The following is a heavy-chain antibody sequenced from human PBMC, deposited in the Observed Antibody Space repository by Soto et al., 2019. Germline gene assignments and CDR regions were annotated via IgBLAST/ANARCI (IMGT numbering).Heavy chain of an antibody. CDR3: AKMKGKQWLVSPWDY. CDR1: GFTFSSHA. D-gene: IGHD6-19*01. J-gene: IGHJ4*02. Sequence: EVQLLESGGGLVQPGGSLRLSCAASGFTFSSHAMSWVRQAPGKGLEWVSAISGSGGSTYYADSVKGRFTISRDNSKNTLYLQMNSLRAEDTAVYYCAKMKGKQWLVSPWDYWGQGTLVTVSS. CDR2: ISGSGGST. V-gene: IGHV3-23*01.